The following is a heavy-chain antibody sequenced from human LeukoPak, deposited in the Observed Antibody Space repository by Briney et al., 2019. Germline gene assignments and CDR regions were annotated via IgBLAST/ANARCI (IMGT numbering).Heavy chain of an antibody. J-gene: IGHJ4*02. CDR1: GFSFSSYA. V-gene: IGHV3-30*04. Sequence: GGSLRLSCAASGFSFSSYAMHWFRQAPGKGLGWMALISYDASIIYYADSVRGRFTISRDNSKDTLYLQMNSLRAEDTAVYYCARRRDSGSLQHFDYWGQGTLVTVSS. D-gene: IGHD1-26*01. CDR3: ARRRDSGSLQHFDY. CDR2: ISYDASII.